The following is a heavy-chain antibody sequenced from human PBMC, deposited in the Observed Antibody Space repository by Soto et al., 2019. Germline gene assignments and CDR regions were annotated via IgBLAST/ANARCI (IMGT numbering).Heavy chain of an antibody. CDR3: AKPRLYDNNAYHRDGFDV. V-gene: IGHV3-23*01. CDR2: ISGSGTAT. D-gene: IGHD3-22*01. J-gene: IGHJ3*01. CDR1: GFPFWTYS. Sequence: GGSLRLSCEASGFPFWTYSMSWVRQAPRKGLEWVSGISGSGTATYYTDSVKGRFTVSRDNSKDTLFLQMNTLRVEDTAVYYCAKPRLYDNNAYHRDGFDVWGPGTAVTVSS.